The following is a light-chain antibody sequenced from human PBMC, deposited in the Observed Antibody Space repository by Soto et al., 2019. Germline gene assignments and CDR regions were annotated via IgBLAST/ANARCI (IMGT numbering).Light chain of an antibody. Sequence: QSALTQPASVSGSPGQSITISCTGTRSDVGGYNYVSWYQQHPGKAPKVMIYDVSNRPSGVSNRFSGSKSGNTASLTISGLQTEDEADYYCSSYASSNAVIFGGGTKLTVL. V-gene: IGLV2-14*01. J-gene: IGLJ2*01. CDR2: DVS. CDR3: SSYASSNAVI. CDR1: RSDVGGYNY.